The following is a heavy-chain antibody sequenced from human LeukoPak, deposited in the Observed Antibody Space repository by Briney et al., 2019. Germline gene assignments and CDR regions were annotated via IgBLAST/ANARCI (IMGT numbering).Heavy chain of an antibody. V-gene: IGHV1-18*04. CDR1: GYTFTGYY. CDR3: ARLGSSLFDY. J-gene: IGHJ4*02. D-gene: IGHD2-15*01. Sequence: ASVKVSCKASGYTFTGYYMHWVRQAPGQGLEWMGWISAYNGNTNYAQKLQGRVTMTTDTSTSTAYMELRSLRSDDTAVYYCARLGSSLFDYWGQGTLVTVSS. CDR2: ISAYNGNT.